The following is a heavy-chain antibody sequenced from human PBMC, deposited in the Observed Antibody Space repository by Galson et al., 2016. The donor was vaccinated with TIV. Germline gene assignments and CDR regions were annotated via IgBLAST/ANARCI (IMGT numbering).Heavy chain of an antibody. CDR2: INYTGST. CDR1: AGSINTTSFY. Sequence: SETLSLTCTVSAGSINTTSFYWGWIRQPPGKGLEWIASINYTGSTHYNPSLKNRVAISADTSKNQFSLNLNSVTAADTAVYYCARLVVVLVNFDSWGQGALVTVSS. V-gene: IGHV4-39*07. J-gene: IGHJ4*02. D-gene: IGHD2-21*01. CDR3: ARLVVVLVNFDS.